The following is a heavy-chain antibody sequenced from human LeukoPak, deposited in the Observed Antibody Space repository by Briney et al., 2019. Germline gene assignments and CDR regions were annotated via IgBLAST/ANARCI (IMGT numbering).Heavy chain of an antibody. J-gene: IGHJ4*02. D-gene: IGHD6-13*01. V-gene: IGHV3-23*01. CDR1: GFTFSSYA. Sequence: AGGSLRLSCAASGFTFSSYAMSWVRQAPGKGLEWVSAIRGSGGSTYYADSVKGRFTISRDNSKNTPYLQMNSLRAEDTAVYYCARVGSAAAGSYFFDYWGQGTLVTVSS. CDR3: ARVGSAAAGSYFFDY. CDR2: IRGSGGST.